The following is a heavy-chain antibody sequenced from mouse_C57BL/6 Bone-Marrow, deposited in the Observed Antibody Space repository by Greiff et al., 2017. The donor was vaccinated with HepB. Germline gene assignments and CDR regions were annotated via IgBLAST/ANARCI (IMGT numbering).Heavy chain of an antibody. V-gene: IGHV14-1*01. CDR1: GFNIKDYY. D-gene: IGHD1-1*01. CDR3: TTFITTVVARDYAMDY. Sequence: EVQLQQSVAELVRPGASVKLSCTASGFNIKDYYMHWVKQRPEQGLEWIGRIDPEDGDTEYAPKFQGKATMTADTSSNTAYLQLSSLTSEDTAVYYCTTFITTVVARDYAMDYWGQGTSVTVSS. CDR2: IDPEDGDT. J-gene: IGHJ4*01.